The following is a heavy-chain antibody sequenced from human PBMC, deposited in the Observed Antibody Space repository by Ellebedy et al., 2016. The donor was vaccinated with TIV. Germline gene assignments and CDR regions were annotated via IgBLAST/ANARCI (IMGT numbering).Heavy chain of an antibody. CDR2: IKDDGSDK. CDR3: ARLYCPSNSCYDY. V-gene: IGHV3-7*01. CDR1: GITFSSYW. J-gene: IGHJ4*02. D-gene: IGHD2-2*01. Sequence: GGSLRLSXEASGITFSSYWMSWIRQAPGKGLEWVANIKDDGSDKFYVDSVKGRFTISRDNAKNSLFLQLTSLRAEDTALYYCARLYCPSNSCYDYWGQGTLVTVSS.